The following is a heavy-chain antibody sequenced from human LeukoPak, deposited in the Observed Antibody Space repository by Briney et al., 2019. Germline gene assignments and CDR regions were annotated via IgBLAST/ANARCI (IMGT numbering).Heavy chain of an antibody. CDR2: FDPEDGET. J-gene: IGHJ6*02. D-gene: IGHD3-3*01. Sequence: ASVKVSCKVSGYTLTELSMHWVRQAPGKGLEWMGGFDPEDGETIYAQKFQGRVTMTEDTSTDTAYMELSSLRSEDTAVYYCARDKGGRITVLGVVTPTFHYGMDVWGQGTTVTVSS. CDR1: GYTLTELS. V-gene: IGHV1-24*01. CDR3: ARDKGGRITVLGVVTPTFHYGMDV.